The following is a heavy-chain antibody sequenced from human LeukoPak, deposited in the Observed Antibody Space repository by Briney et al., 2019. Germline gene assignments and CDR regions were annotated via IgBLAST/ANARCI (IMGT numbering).Heavy chain of an antibody. CDR3: ARGGVYRTKYYYYYGMDV. CDR1: GFTLSSYE. CDR2: ISSSGSTI. D-gene: IGHD1-26*01. J-gene: IGHJ6*02. V-gene: IGHV3-48*03. Sequence: GGSLRLSCAASGFTLSSYEMNWVRQAPGKGLGWVSYISSSGSTIYYADPVKRPFTISRNNDKNSLYLQMNSLRAEDTAVYYCARGGVYRTKYYYYYGMDVWGQGTTVTVSS.